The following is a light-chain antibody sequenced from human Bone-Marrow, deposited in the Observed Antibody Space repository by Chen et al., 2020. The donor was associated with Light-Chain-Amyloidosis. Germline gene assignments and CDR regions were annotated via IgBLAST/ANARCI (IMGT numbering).Light chain of an antibody. CDR2: ENT. Sequence: QSVLTQPPSVSAAPGQKVTISCSGSNSNIGINYVSWYQQLPATSPKLLIYENTQRPSGIPARFSGSKSGTSATLGVAGLQTGDEAGYYCATWDSSLTVWMFGGGTKLTVL. CDR1: NSNIGINY. J-gene: IGLJ3*02. CDR3: ATWDSSLTVWM. V-gene: IGLV1-51*02.